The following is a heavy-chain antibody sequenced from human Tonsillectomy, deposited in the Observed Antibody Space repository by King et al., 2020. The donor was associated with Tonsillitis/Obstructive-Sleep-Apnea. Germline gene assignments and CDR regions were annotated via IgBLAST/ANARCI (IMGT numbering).Heavy chain of an antibody. J-gene: IGHJ4*02. CDR2: IIPGDSAT. D-gene: IGHD7-27*01. CDR3: ARSLGPRTGDFDY. V-gene: IGHV5-51*01. Sequence: QLVQSGAEVKKPGESLKISCKGSGYSFTSYWIGWVRQMPGKCLEWVGIIIPGDSATRYSPSFQGQVTISADKSIRTAYLQWSSLKASDTAMYYCARSLGPRTGDFDYWGQGTLVTVSS. CDR1: GYSFTSYW.